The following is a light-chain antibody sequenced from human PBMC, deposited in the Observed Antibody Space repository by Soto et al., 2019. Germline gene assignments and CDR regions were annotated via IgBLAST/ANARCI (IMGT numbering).Light chain of an antibody. CDR2: GAS. Sequence: DIVMTQSPGTLSVSPGERATLSCRASQSVGNNLAWYQQKPGQAPRLLIHGASTRATGIPARFSGSGSGTAFTLTISSLQSEDFAVYYCQHQSSWPRTFGQGTKVEIK. CDR3: QHQSSWPRT. V-gene: IGKV3-15*01. CDR1: QSVGNN. J-gene: IGKJ1*01.